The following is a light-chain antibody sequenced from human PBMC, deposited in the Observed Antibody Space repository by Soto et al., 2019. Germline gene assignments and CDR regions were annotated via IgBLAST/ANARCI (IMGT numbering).Light chain of an antibody. Sequence: EMVLTQSPGTLSLSPGERATLSCRASQSVSSSYLAWYQQKPGQAPRLLMYGASSRATGTPDRFSGSGSGIDITLTISRLEPEDLAVYYCQQYDNWGTFVPGTKVDIK. CDR1: QSVSSSY. V-gene: IGKV3-20*01. J-gene: IGKJ3*01. CDR2: GAS. CDR3: QQYDNWGT.